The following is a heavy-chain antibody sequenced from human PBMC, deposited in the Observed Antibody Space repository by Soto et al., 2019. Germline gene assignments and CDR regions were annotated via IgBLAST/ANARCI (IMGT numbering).Heavy chain of an antibody. CDR1: GGTFSSYA. V-gene: IGHV1-69*13. Sequence: ASVKVSCKASGGTFSSYATSWVRQAPGQGLEWMGGIIPIFGTANYAQKFQGRVTITADESTSTAYMELSSLRSEDTAVYYCARGGGIAAAGKLYYYYGMDVWGQGTTVTVSS. D-gene: IGHD6-13*01. J-gene: IGHJ6*02. CDR3: ARGGGIAAAGKLYYYYGMDV. CDR2: IIPIFGTA.